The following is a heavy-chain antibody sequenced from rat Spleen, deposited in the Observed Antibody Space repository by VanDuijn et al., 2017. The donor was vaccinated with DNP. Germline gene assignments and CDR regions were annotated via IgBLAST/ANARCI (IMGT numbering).Heavy chain of an antibody. CDR2: IGSDGYAP. J-gene: IGHJ2*01. V-gene: IGHV5-22*01. CDR3: IRWNSGHFDY. Sequence: EVQLVESGGGLVQPGRSPKLSCAASGFTFSDYYMAWVRQAPTKGLEWVAYIGSDGYAPYYGDSVKGRFTISRDNAKSTLYLQMNSLRSEDMATYYCIRWNSGHFDYWGQGVMVTVSS. CDR1: GFTFSDYY. D-gene: IGHD4-3*01.